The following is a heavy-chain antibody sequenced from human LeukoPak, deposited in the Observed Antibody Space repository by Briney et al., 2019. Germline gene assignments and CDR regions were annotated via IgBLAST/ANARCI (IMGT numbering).Heavy chain of an antibody. J-gene: IGHJ4*02. Sequence: GGSLRLSCAASGLTFSSHWMHWVRQAPGKGLEWVSSISSSSSYVYYADSVKGRFTISRDNSKNTLSLQMNSLRAEDTAVYYCARGLSSSSVFDYWGQGTLVTVSS. CDR1: GLTFSSHW. V-gene: IGHV3-21*04. CDR2: ISSSSSYV. CDR3: ARGLSSSSVFDY. D-gene: IGHD6-6*01.